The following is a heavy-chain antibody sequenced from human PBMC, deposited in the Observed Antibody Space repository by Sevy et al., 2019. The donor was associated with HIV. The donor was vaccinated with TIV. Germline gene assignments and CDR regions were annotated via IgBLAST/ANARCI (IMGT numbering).Heavy chain of an antibody. CDR3: AREGCNKPHDH. Sequence: GGSLRLSCAASGFTFSNYAMSWVRQAPGKELEWVSTFSFGCGKINYADSVKGRFTISRDNSKNTLYLQMNSLRAEDTALYYCAREGCNKPHDHWGQGTLVTVSS. CDR2: FSFGCGKI. D-gene: IGHD1-26*01. CDR1: GFTFSNYA. J-gene: IGHJ4*02. V-gene: IGHV3-23*01.